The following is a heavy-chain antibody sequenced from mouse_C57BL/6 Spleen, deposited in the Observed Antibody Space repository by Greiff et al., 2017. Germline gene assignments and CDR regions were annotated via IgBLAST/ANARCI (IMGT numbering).Heavy chain of an antibody. CDR3: ARSYYYGSSYDPLDY. V-gene: IGHV1-64*01. CDR1: GYTFTSYW. J-gene: IGHJ2*01. CDR2: IRPNSGST. D-gene: IGHD1-1*01. Sequence: VQLQQPGPELVKPGASLKLSCKASGYTFTSYWMHWVQQRPGQGLEWIGMIRPNSGSTNYTEYFKRQATMTVDKSSSTAYMQLSSLTSEHSAFYYCARSYYYGSSYDPLDYWGQGTTLTVSS.